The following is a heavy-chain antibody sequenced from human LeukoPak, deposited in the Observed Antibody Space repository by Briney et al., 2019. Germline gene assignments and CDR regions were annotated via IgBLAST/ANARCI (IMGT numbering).Heavy chain of an antibody. D-gene: IGHD6-13*01. V-gene: IGHV1-18*04. CDR3: ARGRAAAATGWFDP. Sequence: ASVKVSCKASGYTFTSYGISWVRQAPGQGLERMGWISAYNGNTNYAQKLQGRVTMTTDTSTSTAYMELRSLRSDDTAVYYCARGRAAAATGWFDPWGQGTLVTVSS. J-gene: IGHJ5*02. CDR2: ISAYNGNT. CDR1: GYTFTSYG.